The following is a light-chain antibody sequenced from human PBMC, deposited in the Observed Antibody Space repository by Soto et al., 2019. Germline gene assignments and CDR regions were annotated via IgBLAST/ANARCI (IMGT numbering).Light chain of an antibody. V-gene: IGLV2-23*02. CDR3: GSYARTSAAYV. CDR2: DVI. Sequence: QSVLTQPASVSGSPGQSITISCTGTSSDVGSYNLVSWYQQHPGKAPKLIIYDVIKRPSGVSDRFSGSKSANTASLTISGLQAEDEADYYCGSYARTSAAYVFGSGTKLTVL. J-gene: IGLJ1*01. CDR1: SSDVGSYNL.